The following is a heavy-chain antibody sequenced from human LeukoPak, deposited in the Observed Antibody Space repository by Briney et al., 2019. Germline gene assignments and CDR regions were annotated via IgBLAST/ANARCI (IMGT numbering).Heavy chain of an antibody. V-gene: IGHV3-30-3*01. D-gene: IGHD3-3*01. CDR3: ARDSASNYDFWSGYYLPRAGYNWFDP. Sequence: PGGSLRLSCAASGFTVSSNYMSWVRQAPGKGLEWVAVISYDGSNKYYADSVKGRFTISRDNSKNTLYLQMNSLRAEDTAVYYCARDSASNYDFWSGYYLPRAGYNWFDPWGQGTLVTVSS. J-gene: IGHJ5*02. CDR1: GFTVSSNY. CDR2: ISYDGSNK.